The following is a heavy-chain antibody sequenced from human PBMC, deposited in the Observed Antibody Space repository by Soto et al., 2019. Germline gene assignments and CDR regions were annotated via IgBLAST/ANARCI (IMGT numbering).Heavy chain of an antibody. D-gene: IGHD5-18*01. V-gene: IGHV3-66*01. Sequence: EVQLVESGGGLVQPGGSLRLSCAASGFTVSSNYMSWVRQAPGKGLEWVSVIYSGGSTYYADSVKGRFTISRDNSKNTLYLQMNSLRAEDTAAYYCARDHGGSYGYYYFDYWGQGTLVTVSS. CDR2: IYSGGST. CDR1: GFTVSSNY. CDR3: ARDHGGSYGYYYFDY. J-gene: IGHJ4*02.